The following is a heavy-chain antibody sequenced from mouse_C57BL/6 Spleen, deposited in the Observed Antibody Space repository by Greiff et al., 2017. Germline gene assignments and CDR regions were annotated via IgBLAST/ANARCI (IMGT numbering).Heavy chain of an antibody. CDR1: GYTFTSYG. CDR3: ARVDTTVEGP. D-gene: IGHD1-1*01. Sequence: QVQLKQSGAELARPGASVKLSCKASGYTFTSYGISWVKQRTGQGLEWIGEIYPRSGNTYYNEKFKGKATLTADKSSSTAYMELRSLTSEDSAVYFCARVDTTVEGPWGQGTTLTVSS. J-gene: IGHJ2*01. CDR2: IYPRSGNT. V-gene: IGHV1-81*01.